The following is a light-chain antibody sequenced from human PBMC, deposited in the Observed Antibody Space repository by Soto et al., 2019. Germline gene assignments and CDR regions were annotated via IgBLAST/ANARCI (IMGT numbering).Light chain of an antibody. Sequence: DIQLTQSPSFLSASVGDRVTITCRASQGIRSYLAWYQQKPGKAPKLLIFAAFTLQSGVPSRFSGSGSGTEFTLTISSLQPEDFATYYCQQLTNYPDTFGQGTKLEIK. CDR1: QGIRSY. V-gene: IGKV1-9*01. CDR2: AAF. J-gene: IGKJ2*01. CDR3: QQLTNYPDT.